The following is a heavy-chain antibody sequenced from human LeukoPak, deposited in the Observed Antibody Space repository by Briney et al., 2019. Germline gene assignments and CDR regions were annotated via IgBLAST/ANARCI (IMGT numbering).Heavy chain of an antibody. CDR3: AKGGEFFDWIPWYAFDI. V-gene: IGHV3-23*01. CDR2: ISGSGDST. J-gene: IGHJ3*02. Sequence: PGGSLRLSCAASGFTFSSYAMSWVRQAPGKGLEWVSAISGSGDSTYYADSVKGRFTISRDNSKNTLYLQMNSLRAEDTAVYYCAKGGEFFDWIPWYAFDIWGQGTMVTVSS. CDR1: GFTFSSYA. D-gene: IGHD3/OR15-3a*01.